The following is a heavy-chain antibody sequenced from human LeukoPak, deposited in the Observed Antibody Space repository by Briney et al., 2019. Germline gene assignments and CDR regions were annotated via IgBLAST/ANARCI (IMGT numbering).Heavy chain of an antibody. CDR1: GFTFDDYT. V-gene: IGHV3-43*01. CDR2: ISWDGGST. Sequence: PGGSLRLSCAASGFTFDDYTMHWVRHAPGKGLEWVSLISWDGGSTYYADSVKGRFTISRDNSKKSLYLQMNSLRTEDTALYYCAKDWNPMIVASTAFDYWGQGTLVTVSS. J-gene: IGHJ4*02. CDR3: AKDWNPMIVASTAFDY. D-gene: IGHD3-22*01.